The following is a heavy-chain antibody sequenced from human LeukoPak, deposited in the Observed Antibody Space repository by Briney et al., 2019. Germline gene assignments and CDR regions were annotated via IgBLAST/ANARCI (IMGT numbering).Heavy chain of an antibody. D-gene: IGHD3-22*01. V-gene: IGHV4-34*01. J-gene: IGHJ4*02. CDR3: AREEVDSSGYPDFDY. CDR2: INHSGST. CDR1: GGSFSGYY. Sequence: SETLSLTCAVYGGSFSGYYWSWIRQPPGKGLEWIGEINHSGSTNYNPSLKSRVTISVDTSKNQFSLKLSSVTAADTAVYYCAREEVDSSGYPDFDYWGQATLVTVSS.